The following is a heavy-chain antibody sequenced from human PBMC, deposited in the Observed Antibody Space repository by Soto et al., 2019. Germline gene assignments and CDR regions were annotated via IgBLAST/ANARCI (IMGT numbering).Heavy chain of an antibody. CDR1: GYTFTGYY. V-gene: IGHV1-2*02. J-gene: IGHJ6*02. CDR2: INPNSGGT. CDR3: ARDSYSSGWTGYYYYYYGMDV. Sequence: SVKVSFKASGYTFTGYYMHWVREAPGQGLEWMGWINPNSGGTNYAQKFQGRVTMTRDTSISTAYMELSRLRSDDTAVYYCARDSYSSGWTGYYYYYYGMDVWGQGTTVTVSS. D-gene: IGHD6-19*01.